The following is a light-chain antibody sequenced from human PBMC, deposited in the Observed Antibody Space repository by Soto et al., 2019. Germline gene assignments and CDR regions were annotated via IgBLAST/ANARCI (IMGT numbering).Light chain of an antibody. J-gene: IGKJ3*01. V-gene: IGKV3-20*01. CDR3: QQYGSSLIFT. CDR2: GAS. CDR1: QSVSSSY. Sequence: EIVLTQSPGTLSLSPGERATLSCRASQSVSSSYLAWYQQKPGQAPRLLIYGASSRATGIPDRFSGSGSGTDFTLTISRLEPEYFAVYYCQQYGSSLIFTFGPGTKVDIK.